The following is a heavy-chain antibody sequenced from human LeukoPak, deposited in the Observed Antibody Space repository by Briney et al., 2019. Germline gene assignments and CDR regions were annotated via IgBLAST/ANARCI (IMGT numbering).Heavy chain of an antibody. Sequence: SVKVSCKASGYTFTSYGISWVRQAPGQGLEWMGWINPNSGGTNYAQKFQGRVTMTRDTSISTAYMELSRLRSDDTAVYYCARRIGGIAAAGTFFDYWGQGTLVTVSS. J-gene: IGHJ4*02. V-gene: IGHV1-2*02. D-gene: IGHD6-13*01. CDR2: INPNSGGT. CDR3: ARRIGGIAAAGTFFDY. CDR1: GYTFTSYG.